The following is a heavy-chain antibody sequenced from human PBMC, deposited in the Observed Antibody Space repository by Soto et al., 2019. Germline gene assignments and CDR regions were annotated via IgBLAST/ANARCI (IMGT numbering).Heavy chain of an antibody. CDR1: GGSVNSGSYY. Sequence: PSETLSLTCAVSGGSVNSGSYYWSWIRQPPGKGLEWIGYVYYTGRTNYNPSLKSRVTISLDTSKNQFSPMLTSVTAADTAVYYCARDFDYFDYWGQGTVVTVSS. D-gene: IGHD3-3*01. V-gene: IGHV4-61*01. CDR2: VYYTGRT. CDR3: ARDFDYFDY. J-gene: IGHJ4*02.